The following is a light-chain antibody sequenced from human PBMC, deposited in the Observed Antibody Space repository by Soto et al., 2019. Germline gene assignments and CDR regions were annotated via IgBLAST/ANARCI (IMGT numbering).Light chain of an antibody. J-gene: IGKJ2*01. CDR3: QQYGSSPHT. CDR2: GAS. V-gene: IGKV3-20*01. CDR1: QSVGSSY. Sequence: ETVLTQSPGTLSLSPGERATLSCRASQSVGSSYLAWYQQKPGQAPRLLVYGASSRATGLPDRFSGSGSGTDFTLTISRLEPEDFAVYYCQQYGSSPHTFGQGTKLEI.